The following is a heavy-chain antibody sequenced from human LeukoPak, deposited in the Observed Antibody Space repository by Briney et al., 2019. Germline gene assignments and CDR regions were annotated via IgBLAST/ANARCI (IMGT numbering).Heavy chain of an antibody. CDR3: ARHSSSWYWNNWFDP. CDR1: GGSISSYY. J-gene: IGHJ5*02. CDR2: IYYSGST. Sequence: SETLSLTCTVSGGSISSYYWSWIRQPPGKGLEWIGYIYYSGSTNYNPSLKSRVTISVDTSKNQFSLKLSSVTAADTAAYYCARHSSSWYWNNWFDPWGQGTLVTVSS. V-gene: IGHV4-59*08. D-gene: IGHD6-13*01.